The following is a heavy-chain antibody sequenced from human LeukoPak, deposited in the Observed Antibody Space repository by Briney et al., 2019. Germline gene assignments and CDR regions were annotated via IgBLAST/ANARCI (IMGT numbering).Heavy chain of an antibody. Sequence: ASVKVSCKASGYTFTSYAMHWVRQAPGQRLEWMGWINAGNGNTKYSQKFQGRVIITRDTSASTAYMELSSLRSEDTAVYYCARGDPRSGPYYYYGMDVWGQGTTVTVSS. CDR3: ARGDPRSGPYYYYGMDV. V-gene: IGHV1-3*01. CDR2: INAGNGNT. J-gene: IGHJ6*02. D-gene: IGHD3-3*01. CDR1: GYTFTSYA.